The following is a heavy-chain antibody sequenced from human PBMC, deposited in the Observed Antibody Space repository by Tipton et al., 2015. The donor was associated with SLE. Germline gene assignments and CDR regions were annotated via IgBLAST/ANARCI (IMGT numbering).Heavy chain of an antibody. V-gene: IGHV1-2*02. CDR3: ARGTGWESAFDF. D-gene: IGHD6-19*01. Sequence: QLVQSGPEVKKPGASVRVSCKASGYTFTGYYMHWVRQAPGQGLEWMGWINPNSGSTNYAQKFQGRVTMTRDTSISTAYMELSRLRSDDTAVYYCARGTGWESAFDFWGQGTLVTVSS. J-gene: IGHJ4*02. CDR2: INPNSGST. CDR1: GYTFTGYY.